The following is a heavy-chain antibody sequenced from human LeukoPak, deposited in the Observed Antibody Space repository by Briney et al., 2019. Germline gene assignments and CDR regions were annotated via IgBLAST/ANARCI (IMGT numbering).Heavy chain of an antibody. V-gene: IGHV3-66*01. CDR1: DFTSSTNT. D-gene: IGHD3-10*01. CDR3: ARDKFRGYFDY. CDR2: IYSGGTT. J-gene: IGHJ4*02. Sequence: GGSRRPSGAAPDFTSSTNTMNWFGQAQGKGLEWVSAIYSGGTTYYADSVKGRFTISRDTSKNTLYLQMNSLRAEDTAVYYCARDKFRGYFDYWGQGTLVTVSS.